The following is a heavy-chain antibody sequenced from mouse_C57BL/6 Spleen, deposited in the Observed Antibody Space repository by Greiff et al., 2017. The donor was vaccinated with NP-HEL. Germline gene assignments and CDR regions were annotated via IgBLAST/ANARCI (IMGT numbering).Heavy chain of an antibody. Sequence: EVKLVESGPGLVKPSQSLSLTCSVTGYSITSGYYWNWIRQFPGNKLEWMGYISYDGSNNYNPSLKNRISITRDTSKNQFFLKLNSVTTEDTATYYCARVGYDYDEYYFDYWGQGTTLTVSS. D-gene: IGHD2-4*01. J-gene: IGHJ2*01. CDR2: ISYDGSN. V-gene: IGHV3-6*01. CDR1: GYSITSGYY. CDR3: ARVGYDYDEYYFDY.